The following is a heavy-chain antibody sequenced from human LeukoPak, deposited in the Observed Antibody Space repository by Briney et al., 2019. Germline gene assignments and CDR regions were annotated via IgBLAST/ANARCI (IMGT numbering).Heavy chain of an antibody. CDR2: IRDDGSNK. V-gene: IGHV3-30*02. CDR3: AKDGGNGGYWYFDL. Sequence: GGSLRLSCAASGFTFSSYGMHWVRQAPGKGLEWVAFIRDDGSNKYYADSVKGRFTISRDNSKNTLYLQMNSLRAEDTAVYYCAKDGGNGGYWYFDLWGRGTLVTVSS. D-gene: IGHD4-23*01. CDR1: GFTFSSYG. J-gene: IGHJ2*01.